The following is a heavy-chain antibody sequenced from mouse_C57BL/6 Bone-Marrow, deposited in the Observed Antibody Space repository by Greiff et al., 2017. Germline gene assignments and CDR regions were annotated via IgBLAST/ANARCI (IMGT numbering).Heavy chain of an antibody. CDR1: GFTFSSYA. J-gene: IGHJ4*01. CDR2: LSDGGSYT. CDR3: AREAGKAMDY. Sequence: EVHLVESGGGLVKPGGSLKLSCAASGFTFSSYAMSWVRQTPEKRLEWVATLSDGGSYTYYPDNVKGRFTISRDNAKNNLYLQMSHLKSEDTAMYYCAREAGKAMDYWGQGTSVTVSS. D-gene: IGHD4-1*01. V-gene: IGHV5-4*01.